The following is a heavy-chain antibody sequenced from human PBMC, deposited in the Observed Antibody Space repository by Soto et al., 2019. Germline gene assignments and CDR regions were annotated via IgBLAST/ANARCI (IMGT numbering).Heavy chain of an antibody. CDR2: IYYSGST. V-gene: IGHV4-30-4*01. CDR1: GGSITDYY. D-gene: IGHD5-18*01. CDR3: ARSPKTGIQLWYAPFDY. J-gene: IGHJ4*02. Sequence: PSETLSLTCTVSGGSITDYYWSWIRQPPGKGLEWIGYIYYSGSTYYNPSLKSRVTISVDTSKNQFSLKLSSVTAADTAVYYCARSPKTGIQLWYAPFDYWGQGTLVTVSS.